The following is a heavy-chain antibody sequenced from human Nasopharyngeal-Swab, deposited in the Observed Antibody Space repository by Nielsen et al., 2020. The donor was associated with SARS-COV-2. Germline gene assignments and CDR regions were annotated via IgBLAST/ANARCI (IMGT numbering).Heavy chain of an antibody. CDR3: ARQDGGNAFPGVFDI. D-gene: IGHD4-23*01. V-gene: IGHV3-21*05. CDR1: GFPFNSYS. J-gene: IGHJ3*02. CDR2: ISSGGDLI. Sequence: GGSLRLSCAASGFPFNSYSMNWVRQAPGRGLEWVAYISSGGDLIYYADSVKGRFAISRDNAKNSLYLQMNSLRDEDTAVYYCARQDGGNAFPGVFDIWGQGTMVTVSS.